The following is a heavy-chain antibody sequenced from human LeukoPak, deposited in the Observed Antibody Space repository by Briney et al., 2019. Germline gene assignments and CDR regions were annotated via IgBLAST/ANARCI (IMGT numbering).Heavy chain of an antibody. J-gene: IGHJ6*03. D-gene: IGHD2-8*01. CDR2: IYYAGNT. CDR3: ARIGNNVGYYYYYFMDV. V-gene: IGHV4-39*07. Sequence: PSETLSLTCTVSGGSISSSSYYWAWIRQSPGKGLEWIATIYYAGNTHYNPSLRSRVTISMDMSKNHFSLKLSSVTAADTAVYYCARIGNNVGYYYYYFMDVWGKGTTVTVSS. CDR1: GGSISSSSYY.